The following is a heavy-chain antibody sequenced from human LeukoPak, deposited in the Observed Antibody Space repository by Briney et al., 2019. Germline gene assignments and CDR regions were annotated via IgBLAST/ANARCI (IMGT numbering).Heavy chain of an antibody. Sequence: GGSLRLSCAASGFTFSTYGMTWVRQAPGKGLEWVSAISGSGGSTCYADSVKGRFTISRDNSKNTLYLQMNSLRAEDTAVYYCAKGVPYSSSWFTFDIWGQGTMVTVSS. D-gene: IGHD6-13*01. CDR2: ISGSGGST. CDR1: GFTFSTYG. V-gene: IGHV3-23*01. CDR3: AKGVPYSSSWFTFDI. J-gene: IGHJ3*02.